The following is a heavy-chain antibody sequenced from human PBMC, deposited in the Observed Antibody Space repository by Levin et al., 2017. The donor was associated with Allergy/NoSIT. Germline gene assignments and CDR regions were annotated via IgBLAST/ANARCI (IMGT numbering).Heavy chain of an antibody. Sequence: GSLRLSCTVSGGSVSSGSYYWSWIRQPPGKGLEWIGYIYYSGSTNYNPSLKSRVTISVDTSKNQFSLKLSSVTAADTAVYYCARYVVVAATVYYYDGMDVWGQGTTVTVSS. J-gene: IGHJ6*02. CDR3: ARYVVVAATVYYYDGMDV. CDR1: GGSVSSGSYY. V-gene: IGHV4-61*01. CDR2: IYYSGST. D-gene: IGHD2-15*01.